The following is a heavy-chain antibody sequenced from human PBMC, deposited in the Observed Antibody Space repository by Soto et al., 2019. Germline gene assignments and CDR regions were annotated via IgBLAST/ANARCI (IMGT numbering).Heavy chain of an antibody. CDR3: ARDLGYCSSTSCYHYYYYYGMDV. CDR2: MNTNSGNS. J-gene: IGHJ6*02. CDR1: GYTYTSYD. D-gene: IGHD2-2*03. Sequence: AGVKLSCKSSGYTYTSYDTNWARQATGQGLEWMGLMNTNSGNSAYAQKSQAWVTMTRDTSISTAYMELSRLRADDTAVYYCARDLGYCSSTSCYHYYYYYGMDVWGQGTTVTVSS. V-gene: IGHV1-8*01.